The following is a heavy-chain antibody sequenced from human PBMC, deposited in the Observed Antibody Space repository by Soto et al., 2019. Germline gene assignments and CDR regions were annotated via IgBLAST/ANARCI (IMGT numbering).Heavy chain of an antibody. CDR3: ARGSRWLPIDY. V-gene: IGHV4-34*01. J-gene: IGHJ4*02. D-gene: IGHD3-22*01. CDR1: GGSFSGYY. Sequence: QVQLQQWGAGLLKPSETLSLTCAVYGGSFSGYYWSWIRQPPGKGLEWIGEINHSGSTNYNPSLKSRVPISVDTSKNQFSLKLSSVTAADTAVYYCARGSRWLPIDYWGQGTLVTVSS. CDR2: INHSGST.